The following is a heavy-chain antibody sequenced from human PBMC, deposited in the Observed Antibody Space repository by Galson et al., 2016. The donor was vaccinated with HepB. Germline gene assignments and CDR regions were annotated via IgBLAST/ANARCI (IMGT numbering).Heavy chain of an antibody. CDR3: VRDLVVGFREAAFDY. D-gene: IGHD3-10*01. J-gene: IGHJ4*02. V-gene: IGHV3-48*01. CDR1: GFTFSYYS. CDR2: VSSSGSSK. Sequence: SLRLSCAASGFTFSYYSMNWVRQSPGKGLEWVSYVSSSGSSKYYADSVKGRFTISRDNAKNSLYLQMNSLRAEDTAVYYCVRDLVVGFREAAFDYWGQGTLVTVSS.